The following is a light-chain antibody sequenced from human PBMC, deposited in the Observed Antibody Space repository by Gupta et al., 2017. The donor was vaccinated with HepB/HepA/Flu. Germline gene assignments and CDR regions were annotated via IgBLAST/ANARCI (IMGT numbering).Light chain of an antibody. CDR1: QSVSRY. V-gene: IGKV3-11*01. Sequence: ELTLTQSPVTRSLSPGERATLSRSASQSVSRYLAWYQQKPGQPPSLLVFDASNRATGVPARFSGSGSGTDFTLTISSLEPEDFAVYYCQQRINWPLTFGGGTRVEIK. CDR2: DAS. CDR3: QQRINWPLT. J-gene: IGKJ4*01.